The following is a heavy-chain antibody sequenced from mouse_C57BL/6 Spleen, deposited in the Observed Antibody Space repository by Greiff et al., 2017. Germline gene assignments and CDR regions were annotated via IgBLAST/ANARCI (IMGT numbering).Heavy chain of an antibody. CDR2: INSDGGST. Sequence: EVKLVESGGGLVQPGESLKLSCESNEYEFPSHDMSWVRKTPEKRLELVAAINSDGGSTYYPDTMERRFIISRDNTKKTLYLQMSSLRSEDTALYYCARHYYGSSHSYWYFDVWGTGTTVTVSS. D-gene: IGHD1-1*01. J-gene: IGHJ1*03. CDR3: ARHYYGSSHSYWYFDV. CDR1: EYEFPSHD. V-gene: IGHV5-2*03.